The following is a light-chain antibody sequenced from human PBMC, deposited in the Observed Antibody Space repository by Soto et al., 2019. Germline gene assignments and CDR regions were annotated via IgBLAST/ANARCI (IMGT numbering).Light chain of an antibody. CDR1: QTVVSPY. V-gene: IGKV3-20*01. Sequence: EIVLTQSPGILSLSPGERATLSCRASQTVVSPYLAWYQQKPGQTPRLLIYGISTRAAGIADRFSGSGSGTDFTLTISRLEPEDFAVYYCAQYGSSPRTFGHGTKVEV. J-gene: IGKJ1*01. CDR3: AQYGSSPRT. CDR2: GIS.